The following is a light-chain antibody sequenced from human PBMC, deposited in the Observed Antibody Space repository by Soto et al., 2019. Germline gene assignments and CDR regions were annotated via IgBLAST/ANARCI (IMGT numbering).Light chain of an antibody. Sequence: ILLTQSPATLSLAPGQRATLSCRASQSVSSCLAWYQHKPGQAPSLLIYDASNRASGIPARFSGSGTGTDVTLTISTLETEDFAVYYGQQRSNWPPAFGGGTNVEIK. V-gene: IGKV3-11*01. CDR1: QSVSSC. CDR2: DAS. CDR3: QQRSNWPPA. J-gene: IGKJ4*01.